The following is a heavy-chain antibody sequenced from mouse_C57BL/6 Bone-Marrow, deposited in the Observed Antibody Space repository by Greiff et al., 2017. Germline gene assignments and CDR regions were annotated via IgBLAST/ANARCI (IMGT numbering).Heavy chain of an antibody. CDR1: GFSLSRYS. J-gene: IGHJ2*01. D-gene: IGHD1-1*01. Sequence: VQLQESGPGLVAPSQSLSITCTVSGFSLSRYSVHWIRQPPGKGLEWLGMIWGGGSTDYNSALKSRLILSKDYSKSQVFLKMNSLQAEDTAIFYCARRSTEYYPDYWGQGTTLTVSS. CDR2: IWGGGST. V-gene: IGHV2-6-4*01. CDR3: ARRSTEYYPDY.